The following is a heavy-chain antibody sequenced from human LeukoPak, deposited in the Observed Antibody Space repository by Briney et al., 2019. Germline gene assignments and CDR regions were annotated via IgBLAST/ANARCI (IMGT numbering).Heavy chain of an antibody. D-gene: IGHD3-10*01. CDR1: GGSISSGSYY. CDR2: IYYSGST. J-gene: IGHJ4*02. Sequence: SETLSLTCTVSGGSISSGSYYWSWIRQHPGKGLEWMGNIYYSGSTYYNPSLKSRVSISIDTSKNHFSLKLSSATAADTAVYYCARVAGGFGELLSYYFDYWGQGSLVTVSS. CDR3: ARVAGGFGELLSYYFDY. V-gene: IGHV4-31*03.